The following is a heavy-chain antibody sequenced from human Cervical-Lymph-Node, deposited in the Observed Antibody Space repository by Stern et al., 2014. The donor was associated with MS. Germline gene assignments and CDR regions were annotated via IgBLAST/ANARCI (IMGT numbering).Heavy chain of an antibody. CDR2: ISGGGSAI. Sequence: VQLVESGGGLVKPGGSLRLSCVASGFTFSDYYMSWIRQAPGKGLEWVSYISGGGSAIYYEDSVKGRFTISRDNTKNSVYLQMNSLRAEDTAVYYCSRTYCSGGSCYCQYWGQGSLVTVSS. CDR1: GFTFSDYY. J-gene: IGHJ4*02. D-gene: IGHD2-15*01. V-gene: IGHV3-11*01. CDR3: SRTYCSGGSCYCQY.